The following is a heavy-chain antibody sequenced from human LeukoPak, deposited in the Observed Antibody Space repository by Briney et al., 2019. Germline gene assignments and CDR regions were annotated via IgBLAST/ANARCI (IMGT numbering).Heavy chain of an antibody. CDR1: GFTFSSYA. Sequence: TGGSLRLSCAASGFTFSSYAMSWVRQAPGKGLEWVSAISGSGGSTYYADSVKGRFTISRDNSKNTLYLQMNSLRAEDTAVYYCAREVPSYYYGSRESDAFDIWGQGTMVTVSS. D-gene: IGHD3-22*01. J-gene: IGHJ3*02. V-gene: IGHV3-23*01. CDR2: ISGSGGST. CDR3: AREVPSYYYGSRESDAFDI.